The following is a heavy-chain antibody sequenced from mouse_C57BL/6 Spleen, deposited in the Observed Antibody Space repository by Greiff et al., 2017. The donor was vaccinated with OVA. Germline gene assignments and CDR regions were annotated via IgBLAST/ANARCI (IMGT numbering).Heavy chain of an antibody. V-gene: IGHV6-6*01. J-gene: IGHJ1*03. CDR3: NSVFDV. CDR2: IRNKANNHAT. CDR1: GFTFSDAC. Sequence: DVQLVESGGGLVQPGGSMTLSCAASGFTFSDACVDWVRQSPEKGLEWVAEIRNKANNHATYSAESVKGKFSITMDDSKSSVYLQMNSVRDEDTGIYYCNSVFDVWGTGTTVTVSS.